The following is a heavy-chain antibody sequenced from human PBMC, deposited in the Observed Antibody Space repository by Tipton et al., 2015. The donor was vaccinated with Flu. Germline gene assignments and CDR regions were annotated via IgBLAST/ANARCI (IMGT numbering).Heavy chain of an antibody. CDR3: APGDCSSTSCYEDY. CDR1: GFTFSSYG. D-gene: IGHD2-2*01. V-gene: IGHV3-33*01. J-gene: IGHJ4*02. Sequence: RSLRLSCAASGFTFSSYGMHWVRQAPGKGLEWVAVIWYDGSNKYYADSVKGRFTISRDNSKNTLYLQMNSLRAEDTAVYYRAPGDCSSTSCYEDYWGQGTLVTVSS. CDR2: IWYDGSNK.